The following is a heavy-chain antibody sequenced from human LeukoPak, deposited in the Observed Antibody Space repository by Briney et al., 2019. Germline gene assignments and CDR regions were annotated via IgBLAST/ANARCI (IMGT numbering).Heavy chain of an antibody. CDR1: GFTFSSYS. J-gene: IGHJ4*02. V-gene: IGHV3-21*01. D-gene: IGHD3-10*01. CDR2: ISSSSSYI. CDR3: ARDKTPGWFGGYYFDY. Sequence: SGGSLRLSCAASGFTFSSYSMNWVRQAPGKGLEWVSSISSSSSYIYYADSVKGRFTISRDNAKNSLYLQVNSLRAEDTAVYYCARDKTPGWFGGYYFDYWGQGTLVTVSS.